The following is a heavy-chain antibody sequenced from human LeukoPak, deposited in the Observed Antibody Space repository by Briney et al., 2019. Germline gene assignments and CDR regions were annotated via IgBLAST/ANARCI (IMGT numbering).Heavy chain of an antibody. Sequence: GASVKVSCKASGYTFTSYDINWVRQATGQGLEWMGWMNPNSGNTGYAQKFQGRVTMTRNTSIRTSYMVLSSLRSEDTAVYYCARVRSAYRYSCSWYFFTFWGQGTLVTVSS. V-gene: IGHV1-8*01. CDR1: GYTFTSYD. CDR3: ARVRSAYRYSCSWYFFTF. J-gene: IGHJ4*02. D-gene: IGHD6-13*01. CDR2: MNPNSGNT.